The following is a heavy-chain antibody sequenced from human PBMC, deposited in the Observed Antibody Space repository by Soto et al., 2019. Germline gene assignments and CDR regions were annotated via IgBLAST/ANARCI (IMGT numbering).Heavy chain of an antibody. CDR1: GFTFDDYA. J-gene: IGHJ4*02. V-gene: IGHV3-9*01. CDR3: ARDLAAAGQDY. D-gene: IGHD6-13*01. CDR2: ISWNSGSI. Sequence: GGSLRLSCAASGFTFDDYAMHWVRQAPGKGLEWVSGISWNSGSIGYADSVKGRFTISRDNAKNSLYLQMNSLRAEDTAVYYCARDLAAAGQDYWGQGTLVTVSS.